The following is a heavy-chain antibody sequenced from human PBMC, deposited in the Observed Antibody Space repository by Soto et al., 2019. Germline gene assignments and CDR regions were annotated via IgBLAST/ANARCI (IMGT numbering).Heavy chain of an antibody. CDR2: VYYTGST. Sequence: PSETLSLTCTVSGGSISNFYWSWIRQPPGKGLEWIGYVYYTGSTSYNPSLKRRVTFSADSSRGQFSLRLNSVTAADTAVYYCARTVLGPDRAADSFVDCYYLLDVWGQGTTVTVSS. D-gene: IGHD3-16*01. CDR1: GGSISNFY. V-gene: IGHV4-59*08. J-gene: IGHJ6*03. CDR3: ARTVLGPDRAADSFVDCYYLLDV.